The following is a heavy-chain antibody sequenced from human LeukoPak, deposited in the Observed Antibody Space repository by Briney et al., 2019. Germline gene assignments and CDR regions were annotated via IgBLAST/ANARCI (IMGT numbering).Heavy chain of an antibody. CDR2: IYGSGST. Sequence: SETLSLTCTVSGGSISSYYWSWIRQPPGKGLEWIGHIYGSGSTNYNPSLKSRVTLSVDTSKNQFSLKLSSVTAADTAVYYCAREGTSGTHLNWFDPWAREPWSPSPQ. D-gene: IGHD1-1*01. J-gene: IGHJ5*02. CDR3: AREGTSGTHLNWFDP. CDR1: GGSISSYY. V-gene: IGHV4-59*01.